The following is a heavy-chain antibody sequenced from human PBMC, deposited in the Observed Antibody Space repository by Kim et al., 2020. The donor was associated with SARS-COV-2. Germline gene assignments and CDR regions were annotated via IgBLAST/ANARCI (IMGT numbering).Heavy chain of an antibody. D-gene: IGHD6-19*01. Sequence: GESLKISCQVFGHTFDTYWWIGWVRQTPGKGLEWMGIIFPRDSNIRYSPSFEGQVTFSADNSIHTAYMHWSSLKASDTAVYYCLRGGGYAPSDYWGQGTL. V-gene: IGHV5-51*01. CDR2: IFPRDSNI. CDR1: GHTFDTYW. CDR3: LRGGGYAPSDY. J-gene: IGHJ4*02.